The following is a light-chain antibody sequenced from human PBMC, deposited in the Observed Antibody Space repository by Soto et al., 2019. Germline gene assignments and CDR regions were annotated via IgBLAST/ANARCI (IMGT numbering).Light chain of an antibody. J-gene: IGLJ2*01. CDR3: SSYAGSNNLL. CDR1: NSDIGNYNF. Sequence: QSALTRPPSASGSPGQSVAISCTGTNSDIGNYNFVSWYQQHPGKAPKLMIYEVNKRPSGVPDRFSGSKSGNTASLTVSGLQPEDEADYYCSSYAGSNNLLFGGGTKVTVL. V-gene: IGLV2-8*01. CDR2: EVN.